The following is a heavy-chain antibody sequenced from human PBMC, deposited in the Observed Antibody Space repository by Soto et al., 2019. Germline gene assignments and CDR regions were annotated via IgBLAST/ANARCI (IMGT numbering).Heavy chain of an antibody. CDR1: GFTFSSYS. V-gene: IGHV3-21*01. D-gene: IGHD6-13*01. J-gene: IGHJ6*02. Sequence: GGSLRLSCAASGFTFSSYSMNWVRQAPGKGLGWVSSISSSSSYIHYADSVKGRFTISRDNAKNSLYLQMNSLRAEDTAVYYCARGSIAAAGNRGTKTYGMDVWGQGTTVTVSS. CDR2: ISSSSSYI. CDR3: ARGSIAAAGNRGTKTYGMDV.